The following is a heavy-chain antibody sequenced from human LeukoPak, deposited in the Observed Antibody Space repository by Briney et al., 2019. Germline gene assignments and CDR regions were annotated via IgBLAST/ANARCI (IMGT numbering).Heavy chain of an antibody. CDR1: GYTFTGYY. CDR3: ATLTPGYSSSWYPPYNWFDP. Sequence: ASVKVSCKASGYTFTGYYMHWMRPAPGQGLEWMGRINPNSGGTNYAQKFQGRVTMTRDTSISTAYMELSRLRSDDTAVYYCATLTPGYSSSWYPPYNWFDPWGQGTLVTVSS. J-gene: IGHJ5*02. D-gene: IGHD6-13*01. V-gene: IGHV1-2*06. CDR2: INPNSGGT.